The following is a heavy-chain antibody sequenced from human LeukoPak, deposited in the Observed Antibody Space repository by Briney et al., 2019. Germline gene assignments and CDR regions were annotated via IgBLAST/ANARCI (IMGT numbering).Heavy chain of an antibody. J-gene: IGHJ4*02. D-gene: IGHD6-13*01. CDR2: INWNGGST. CDR3: ARAWFSAAGGGYFDY. CDR1: GFTFDDYG. Sequence: GSLRLSCAASGFTFDDYGMSWVRQAPGKGLEWVSGINWNGGSTGYADSVKGRFTISRDNAKNSLYLQMNSLRAEDTALYYCARAWFSAAGGGYFDYWGQGTLVTVSS. V-gene: IGHV3-20*04.